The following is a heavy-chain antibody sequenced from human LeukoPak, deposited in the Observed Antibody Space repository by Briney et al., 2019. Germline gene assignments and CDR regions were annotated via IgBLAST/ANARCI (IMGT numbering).Heavy chain of an antibody. CDR3: ARDLLGWELHYFDY. CDR2: IKNDGITT. J-gene: IGHJ4*02. Sequence: GGSLRLSCAASGFTLSDTWMHWFRQAPGKGLVWVSYIKNDGITTAYADSVKGRFTISRDNAKNSLYLQMNSLRAEDTAVYYCARDLLGWELHYFDYWGQGTLVTVSS. V-gene: IGHV3-74*01. D-gene: IGHD1-26*01. CDR1: GFTLSDTW.